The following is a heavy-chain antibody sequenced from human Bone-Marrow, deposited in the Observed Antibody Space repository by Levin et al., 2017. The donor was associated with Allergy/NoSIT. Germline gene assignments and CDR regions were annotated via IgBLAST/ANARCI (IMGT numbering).Heavy chain of an antibody. J-gene: IGHJ4*02. CDR2: IYYSGST. D-gene: IGHD3-10*01. CDR1: GGSISSGGYY. V-gene: IGHV4-31*02. Sequence: SQTLSLPCTVSGGSISSGGYYWSWIRQHPGKGLEWIGYIYYSGSTYYNPSLKSRVTISVDTSKNQFSLKLSSVTAADTAVYYCARGPQGYYYGSGSYPLTDWGQGTLVTVSS. CDR3: ARGPQGYYYGSGSYPLTD.